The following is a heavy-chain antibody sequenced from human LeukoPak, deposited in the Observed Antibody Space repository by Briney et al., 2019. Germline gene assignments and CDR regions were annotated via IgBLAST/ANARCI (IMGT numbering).Heavy chain of an antibody. J-gene: IGHJ4*02. D-gene: IGHD3-22*01. V-gene: IGHV3-23*01. CDR2: ISGSGGGT. CDR3: AKRGAVIRVILVGFHKEAYYFDS. CDR1: GITLSNYG. Sequence: GGSLRLSCAVSGITLSNYGMSWVRQAPGKGLEWVAGISGSGGGTNYADSVKGRFTTSRDNPKNTLFLQMNNLRAEDTAVYFCAKRGAVIRVILVGFHKEAYYFDSWGQGALVTVSS.